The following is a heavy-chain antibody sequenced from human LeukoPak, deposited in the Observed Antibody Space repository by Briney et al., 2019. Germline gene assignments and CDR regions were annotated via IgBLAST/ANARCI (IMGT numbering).Heavy chain of an antibody. V-gene: IGHV4-34*01. D-gene: IGHD1/OR15-1a*01. Sequence: PSETLSLTCAVYGGSFSGYYWSWIRQPPGKGLEWIGEINHSGSTNYNPSLKSRVTISVDTSKNQFSLKLSSVTAADTAVYYCARNFGSQQFDYWGQGTLVTVSS. CDR2: INHSGST. CDR1: GGSFSGYY. CDR3: ARNFGSQQFDY. J-gene: IGHJ4*02.